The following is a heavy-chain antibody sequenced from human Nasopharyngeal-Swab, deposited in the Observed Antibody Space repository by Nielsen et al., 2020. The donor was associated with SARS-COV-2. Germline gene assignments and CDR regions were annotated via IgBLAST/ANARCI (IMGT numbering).Heavy chain of an antibody. J-gene: IGHJ3*02. V-gene: IGHV1-2*04. CDR3: ARSHIVVVTDAFDI. D-gene: IGHD2-21*02. Sequence: ASVKVSCKASENSFTGYYMHWVRQAPGQGLVWMGWINPNSGGTNYAQKFQGWVTMTRDTSISTAYMELSRLRSDDTAVYYCARSHIVVVTDAFDIWGQGTMVTVSS. CDR2: INPNSGGT. CDR1: ENSFTGYY.